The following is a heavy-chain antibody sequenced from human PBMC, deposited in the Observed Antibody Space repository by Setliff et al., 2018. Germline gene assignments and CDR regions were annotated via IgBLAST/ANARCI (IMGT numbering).Heavy chain of an antibody. V-gene: IGHV1-2*02. D-gene: IGHD2-15*01. Sequence: GASVKVSCKASGYTFGAHYIHWVRQAPGQGFEWMGWINPKSGGTRYAQKFQGRVTMTRNTSISTAYMELSSLRSEDTAVYYCARGAPGRYCSGGSCSYFDYWDQGILVTVSS. CDR2: INPKSGGT. J-gene: IGHJ4*02. CDR3: ARGAPGRYCSGGSCSYFDY. CDR1: GYTFGAHY.